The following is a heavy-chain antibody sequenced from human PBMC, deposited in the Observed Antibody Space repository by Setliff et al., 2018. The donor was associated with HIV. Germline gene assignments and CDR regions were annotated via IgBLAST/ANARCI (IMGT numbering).Heavy chain of an antibody. V-gene: IGHV1-3*01. CDR1: GYTFSTYA. CDR3: ARPVGGTGFDP. J-gene: IGHJ5*02. D-gene: IGHD1-26*01. Sequence: ASVKVSCKASGYTFSTYAIHWVRQAPGQRLEWMGRINAGSGNTKYSQRCQGRVTITRDTSASTAYLELSSLRSEDTAVYYCARPVGGTGFDPWGQGTLVTVSS. CDR2: INAGSGNT.